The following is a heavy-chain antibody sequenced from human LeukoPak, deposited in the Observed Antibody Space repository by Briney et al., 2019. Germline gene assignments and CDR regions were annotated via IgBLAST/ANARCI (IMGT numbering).Heavy chain of an antibody. J-gene: IGHJ3*02. CDR1: GYTFTGYY. Sequence: GASVKVSCKASGYTFTGYYMHWVRQAPGQGLEWMGWINPQSGGTVYAQKFQGRVTMTRDTSSSTAYMELSRLRFDDTVVYYCARGPRITIFGVVMANDAFDIWGQGTMVTVSS. D-gene: IGHD3-3*01. CDR3: ARGPRITIFGVVMANDAFDI. V-gene: IGHV1-2*02. CDR2: INPQSGGT.